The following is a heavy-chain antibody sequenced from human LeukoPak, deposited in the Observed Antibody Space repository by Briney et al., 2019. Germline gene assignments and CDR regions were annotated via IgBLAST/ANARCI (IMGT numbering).Heavy chain of an antibody. V-gene: IGHV1-2*02. CDR3: AGNIRLGESSSDAFDI. J-gene: IGHJ3*02. Sequence: GESLKISCKGSGYTFTGYYMHWVRQAPGQGLEWMGWINPNSGGTNYAQKFQGRVTMTRDTSISTAYMELSRLRSDDTAVYYCAGNIRLGESSSDAFDIWGQGTMVTVSS. CDR1: GYTFTGYY. CDR2: INPNSGGT. D-gene: IGHD3-16*02.